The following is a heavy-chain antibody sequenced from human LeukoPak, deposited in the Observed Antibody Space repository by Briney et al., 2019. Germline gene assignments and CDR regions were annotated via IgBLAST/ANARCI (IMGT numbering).Heavy chain of an antibody. D-gene: IGHD6-19*01. J-gene: IGHJ4*02. Sequence: SESLSLTCSVSGASLSSHYWSWIRQPQGKGLEWIGYIHGSGYTHYDPSLRSRATISEDTSKNQFLLKLTSGTAADTAVYYCARNIGWYTYDTWGQGALVTVSS. CDR2: IHGSGYT. CDR3: ARNIGWYTYDT. CDR1: GASLSSHY. V-gene: IGHV4-59*08.